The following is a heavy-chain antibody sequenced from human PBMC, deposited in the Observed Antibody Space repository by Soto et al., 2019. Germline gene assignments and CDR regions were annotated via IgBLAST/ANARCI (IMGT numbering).Heavy chain of an antibody. CDR2: IIPIFGTA. V-gene: IGHV1-69*06. CDR3: ARAGYDILTGYYPYYYNGMDV. J-gene: IGHJ6*02. Sequence: ASVKVSCKASGGTFSSYAISWVRQAPGQGLEWMGGIIPIFGTANYAQKFQGRVTITADKSTSTAYMELSSLRSEDTAVYYCARAGYDILTGYYPYYYNGMDVWGQGTTVTVSS. CDR1: GGTFSSYA. D-gene: IGHD3-9*01.